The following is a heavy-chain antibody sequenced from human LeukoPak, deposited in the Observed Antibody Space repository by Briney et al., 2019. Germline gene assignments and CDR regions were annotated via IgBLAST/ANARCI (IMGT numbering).Heavy chain of an antibody. CDR3: ARDLFDY. J-gene: IGHJ4*02. CDR2: IKQDGSGT. V-gene: IGHV3-7*01. CDR1: GFTISDYW. Sequence: PGGSLRLSCVASGFTISDYWMSWVRQAPGKGLEWVANIKQDGSGTFYVDSVKGRFTISRDSAKNPLYLQMNSLRVEDTAVYYCARDLFDYWGQGTLVTVSS.